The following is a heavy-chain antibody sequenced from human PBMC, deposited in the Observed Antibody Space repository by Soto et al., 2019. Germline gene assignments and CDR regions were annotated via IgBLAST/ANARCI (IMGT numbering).Heavy chain of an antibody. CDR1: GGTFSSYA. CDR2: IIPIFGTA. J-gene: IGHJ3*02. D-gene: IGHD2-2*01. CDR3: ARDPRLLGGRSSAFDI. V-gene: IGHV1-69*06. Sequence: GASVKVSCKASGGTFSSYAISWVRQAPGQGLEWMGGIIPIFGTANYAQKFQGRVTITADKSTSTAYMELSSLRSEDTAVYYCARDPRLLGGRSSAFDIWGQGTMVTVSS.